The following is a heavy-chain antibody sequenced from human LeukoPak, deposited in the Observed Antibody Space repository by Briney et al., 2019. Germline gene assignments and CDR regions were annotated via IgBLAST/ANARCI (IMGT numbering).Heavy chain of an antibody. CDR1: GGSISSGGYS. V-gene: IGHV4-30-2*01. D-gene: IGHD2-2*01. Sequence: PSQTLSLTCAVSGGSISSGGYSWSWIRQPPGKGLEWIGYIYHSGSTYYNPSLKSRVTISVDRSKNQFSLKLSSVTAADTAVYYCARGKVSPSGYYFDYWGQGTLVTVSS. CDR3: ARGKVSPSGYYFDY. CDR2: IYHSGST. J-gene: IGHJ4*02.